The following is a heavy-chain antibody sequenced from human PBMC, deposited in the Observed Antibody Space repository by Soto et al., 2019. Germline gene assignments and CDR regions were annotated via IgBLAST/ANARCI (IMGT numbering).Heavy chain of an antibody. J-gene: IGHJ3*02. Sequence: PSQTLSLTCAISGDSVSSNSAAWNWIRQSPSRGLEWLGRTYYRDKWYNDYAVSVKSRITINPDTSKNQFSLQLNSVTPEDTAVYSCARDRGYYYDCSGYDAFDICGQWTMLTV. CDR3: ARDRGYYYDCSGYDAFDI. V-gene: IGHV6-1*01. D-gene: IGHD3-22*01. CDR1: GDSVSSNSAA. CDR2: TYYRDKWYN.